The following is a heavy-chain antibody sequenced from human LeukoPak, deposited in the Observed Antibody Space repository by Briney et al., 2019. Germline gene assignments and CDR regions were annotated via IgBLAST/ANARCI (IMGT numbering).Heavy chain of an antibody. CDR1: GDSISTSSYY. Sequence: SETLSLTCTVSGDSISTSSYYWGWIRQPPGKGLEWIGSIYYTGSTHYNPSLKSRVTISVDTSKNQFSLNLSSVTAADTAVYYCARQEIGLRSFDPWGQGTLVTVSS. V-gene: IGHV4-39*01. CDR3: ARQEIGLRSFDP. D-gene: IGHD3/OR15-3a*01. CDR2: IYYTGST. J-gene: IGHJ5*02.